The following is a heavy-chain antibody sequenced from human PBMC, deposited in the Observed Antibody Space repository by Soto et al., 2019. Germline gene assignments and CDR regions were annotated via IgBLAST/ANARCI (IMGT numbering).Heavy chain of an antibody. J-gene: IGHJ6*02. CDR2: IYWDDDK. V-gene: IGHV2-5*02. CDR1: GFSLSTSGLG. Sequence: QITLKESGPTLVKPTQTLTLTCTFSGFSLSTSGLGVGWIRQPPGKALEWLALIYWDDDKSYSPPLKSRLTINKDTFKIPVVLTMTNVDPLDTATYYCAHMRSSSWPYDYSGMDVWGQGTTVTVSS. D-gene: IGHD6-13*01. CDR3: AHMRSSSWPYDYSGMDV.